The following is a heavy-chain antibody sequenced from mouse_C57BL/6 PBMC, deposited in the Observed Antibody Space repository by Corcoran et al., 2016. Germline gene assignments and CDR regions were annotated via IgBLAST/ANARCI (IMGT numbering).Heavy chain of an antibody. Sequence: QVQLQQSGAELVKPGASVKISCKASGYAFSSYWMNWVKQRPGKGLEWIGQIYPGDGDTNYNGKFKGKATLTADKSSSTAYMQLSSLTSEDSAVYFCARSSHYYGSPSWFAYWGQGTLVTVSA. V-gene: IGHV1-80*01. CDR1: GYAFSSYW. CDR2: IYPGDGDT. J-gene: IGHJ3*01. CDR3: ARSSHYYGSPSWFAY. D-gene: IGHD1-1*01.